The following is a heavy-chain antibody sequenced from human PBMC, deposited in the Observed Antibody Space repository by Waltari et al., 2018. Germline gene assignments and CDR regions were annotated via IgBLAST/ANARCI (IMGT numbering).Heavy chain of an antibody. D-gene: IGHD7-27*01. CDR2: IRSTPYGATT. CDR3: ATVGTIDFDY. J-gene: IGHJ4*02. Sequence: EVRLVESGGNLVQPGRSLRLPCSTSGFAFGDYALSWVRQAPGKGLGWVGFIRSTPYGATTDDAASVKGRFTISRDDSRSIAYLQMNSLKAEDTVVYYCATVGTIDFDYWGQGTLVTVSS. CDR1: GFAFGDYA. V-gene: IGHV3-49*04.